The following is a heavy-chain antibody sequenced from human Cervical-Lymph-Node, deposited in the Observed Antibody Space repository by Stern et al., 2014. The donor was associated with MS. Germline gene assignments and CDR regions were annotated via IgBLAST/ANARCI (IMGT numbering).Heavy chain of an antibody. V-gene: IGHV7-4-1*02. CDR1: GYTFTSYA. CDR3: ARSDAYLYEPDLDY. Sequence: VQLVQSGSELKKPGASVKVSCKASGYTFTSYAMNWVRQAPGQGLGWMGGINTTTGSPTYAQGFTGRFVFSLDTSVSTAYLQINSLKAEDTAVYYCARSDAYLYEPDLDYWGQGALVTVSS. CDR2: INTTTGSP. D-gene: IGHD2-2*01. J-gene: IGHJ4*02.